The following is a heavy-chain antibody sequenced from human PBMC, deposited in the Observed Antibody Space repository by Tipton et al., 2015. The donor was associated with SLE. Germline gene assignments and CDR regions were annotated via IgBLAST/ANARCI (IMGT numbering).Heavy chain of an antibody. CDR1: GGSISSGDYY. J-gene: IGHJ4*02. CDR3: ARRYGTSFDY. Sequence: TLSLTCTVSGGSISSGDYYCIWIRQPPGKGLEWIGSIYYRGSPYYNPSLKSRVTISVDTSKNQFSLKLTSVTAADTAVYYCARRYGTSFDYWDQGTLVTVSS. D-gene: IGHD2-8*01. V-gene: IGHV4-39*07. CDR2: IYYRGSP.